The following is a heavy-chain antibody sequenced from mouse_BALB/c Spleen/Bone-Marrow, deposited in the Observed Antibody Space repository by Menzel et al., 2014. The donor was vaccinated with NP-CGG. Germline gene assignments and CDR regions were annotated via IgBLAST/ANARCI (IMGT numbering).Heavy chain of an antibody. V-gene: IGHV1-69*02. Sequence: QVQLQQSGAELVRPGASVELSCKASGYTFTSYWINWVKQRPGQGLEWIGNIYPSDSYTNYNQKFKDKATLTVDKSSSTAYMQLSSPTSEDSAVYYCTLLSPMDYWGQGTSVTVSS. CDR1: GYTFTSYW. J-gene: IGHJ4*01. CDR3: TLLSPMDY. D-gene: IGHD2-1*01. CDR2: IYPSDSYT.